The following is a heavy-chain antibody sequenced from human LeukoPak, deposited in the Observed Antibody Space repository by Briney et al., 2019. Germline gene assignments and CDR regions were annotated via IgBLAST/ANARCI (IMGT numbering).Heavy chain of an antibody. V-gene: IGHV4-59*01. J-gene: IGHJ4*02. D-gene: IGHD5-24*01. CDR1: GVSISSYY. CDR2: IYYSGST. Sequence: PSETLSLTCTVSGVSISSYYWSWIRQPPGKGLEWIGYIYYSGSTNYNPSLKSRVTISVDTSKNQFSLKLSSVTAADTAVYYCAAMATWPRDFDYWGQGTLVTVSS. CDR3: AAMATWPRDFDY.